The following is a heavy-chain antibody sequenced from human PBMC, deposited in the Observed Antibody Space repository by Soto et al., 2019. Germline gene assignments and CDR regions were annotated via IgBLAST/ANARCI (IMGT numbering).Heavy chain of an antibody. CDR1: GFIFINYV. V-gene: IGHV3-23*04. Sequence: EVQLVDSGGGLVQPGGSLRLSCAASGFIFINYVMSWVRQAPGKGLEWVSSISDSGGTSYYADSVKGRFTISRDNSKNTLYLQMNSLRAEDTAIYYCAKRPRALLTFDYWGQGTLVTVS. J-gene: IGHJ4*02. CDR3: AKRPRALLTFDY. CDR2: ISDSGGTS. D-gene: IGHD1-26*01.